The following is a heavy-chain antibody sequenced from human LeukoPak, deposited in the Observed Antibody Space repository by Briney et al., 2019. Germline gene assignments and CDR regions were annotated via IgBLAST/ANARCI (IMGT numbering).Heavy chain of an antibody. Sequence: GESLKISCKGSGYSFTSYWIGWVRQIPGKGREWMGIMYPGDSDTRYSPSFQGQVTISADKSISTAYMQWSSLKASDTAMYYCARRGQRDYFDYWGQGTLVTVSS. J-gene: IGHJ4*02. CDR2: MYPGDSDT. CDR3: ARRGQRDYFDY. V-gene: IGHV5-51*01. CDR1: GYSFTSYW. D-gene: IGHD3-16*01.